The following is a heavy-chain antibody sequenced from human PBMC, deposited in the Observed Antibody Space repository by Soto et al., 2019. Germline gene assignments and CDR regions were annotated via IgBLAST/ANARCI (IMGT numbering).Heavy chain of an antibody. CDR3: ARAMTTVTTSDY. CDR2: IYHSGST. Sequence: QLQLQESGSGLVKPSQTLSLTCAVSGGSISSGGYSWSWIRQPPGKGLEWIGYIYHSGSTYYTPSRKLRVTIHEDRSRTQFSLKLSSVTAADPAVYYCARAMTTVTTSDYWGQGTLVTVSS. D-gene: IGHD4-17*01. V-gene: IGHV4-30-2*01. J-gene: IGHJ4*02. CDR1: GGSISSGGYS.